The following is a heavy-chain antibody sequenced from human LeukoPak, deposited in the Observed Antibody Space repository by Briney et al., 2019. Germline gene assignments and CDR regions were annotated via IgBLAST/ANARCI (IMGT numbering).Heavy chain of an antibody. Sequence: GGSLRLSCAASGFTFSSYGMHWVRQAPGKGLEWVAVISYDGSNKYYADSVKGRFTISRDNSKNTLYLQMNSLRAEDTAVYYCAGSSYDSSGPAQHWGQGTLVTVSS. CDR1: GFTFSSYG. D-gene: IGHD3-22*01. CDR2: ISYDGSNK. V-gene: IGHV3-30*03. CDR3: AGSSYDSSGPAQH. J-gene: IGHJ1*01.